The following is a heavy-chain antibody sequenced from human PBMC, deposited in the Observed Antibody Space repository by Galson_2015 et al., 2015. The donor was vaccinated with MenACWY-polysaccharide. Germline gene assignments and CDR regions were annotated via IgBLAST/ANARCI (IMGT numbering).Heavy chain of an antibody. CDR3: ARDRVDVPVIEAHTIFDY. CDR1: GFTFSSHW. J-gene: IGHJ4*02. V-gene: IGHV3-74*01. Sequence: SLRLSCAASGFTFSSHWMHWVRQAPGEGRVWVSRIYNYASIIKLAVTGKGRFTQSRDNLKNTLYLENNSLRAEDTAIYFCARDRVDVPVIEAHTIFDYWGQGVLVTVSS. D-gene: IGHD2-2*01. CDR2: IYNYASII.